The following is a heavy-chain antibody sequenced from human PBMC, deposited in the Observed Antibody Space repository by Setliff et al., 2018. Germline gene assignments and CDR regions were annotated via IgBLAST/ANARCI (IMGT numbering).Heavy chain of an antibody. Sequence: GESLKISCAASGLTFSRYWMHWVRQSPGQGLVWVARINGDGSSTSYADSVEGRSTVSRDNAKNTLYLQINSLGVDDTAMYYCTRDWGAAGSTNAFDIWGQGTMVTVSS. CDR2: INGDGSST. J-gene: IGHJ3*02. CDR3: TRDWGAAGSTNAFDI. CDR1: GLTFSRYW. V-gene: IGHV3-74*01. D-gene: IGHD6-25*01.